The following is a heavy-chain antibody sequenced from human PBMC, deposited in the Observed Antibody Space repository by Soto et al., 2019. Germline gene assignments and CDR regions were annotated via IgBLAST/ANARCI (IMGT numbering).Heavy chain of an antibody. CDR3: AVMGVVAATHWFDP. Sequence: EVQLVESGGGLVKPGGSLRLSCAASGFTFSSYSMNWVRQAPGKGLEWVSSISSGSTYIYYADSVKGRFTISRDNAKNSLYLQVNSLRAEDTALYYCAVMGVVAATHWFDPWGQGTLVTVSS. CDR2: ISSGSTYI. V-gene: IGHV3-21*01. CDR1: GFTFSSYS. J-gene: IGHJ5*02. D-gene: IGHD2-15*01.